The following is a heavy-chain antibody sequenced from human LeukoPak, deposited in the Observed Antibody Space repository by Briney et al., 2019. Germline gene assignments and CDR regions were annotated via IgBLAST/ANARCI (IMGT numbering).Heavy chain of an antibody. J-gene: IGHJ4*02. Sequence: GGSLRLSCAASGFSFNSYWMSWVRQAPGTGLEWVANIRQDGSERYYADSLKGRFTISRDNAKNSLYLQMNSLRAEDTAVYYCARNGYSSSWYREPFDYWGQGTLVTVSS. CDR3: ARNGYSSSWYREPFDY. V-gene: IGHV3-7*03. CDR1: GFSFNSYW. CDR2: IRQDGSER. D-gene: IGHD6-13*01.